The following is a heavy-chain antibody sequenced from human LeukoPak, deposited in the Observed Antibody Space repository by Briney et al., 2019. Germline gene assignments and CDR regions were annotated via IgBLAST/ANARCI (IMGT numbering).Heavy chain of an antibody. CDR1: GFTFRYCG. D-gene: IGHD6-19*01. CDR3: ARGGGPEAGIGAY. CDR2: IWADGSNT. V-gene: IGHV3-33*01. Sequence: GRSLTFSCAASGFTFRYCGMHWVRQAPGKGLEWVAVIWADGSNTYYTDSVKGRFTISRDNSKNTLYLQMNSLRAEDTAVYYCARGGGPEAGIGAYWGQGTLVTVSS. J-gene: IGHJ4*02.